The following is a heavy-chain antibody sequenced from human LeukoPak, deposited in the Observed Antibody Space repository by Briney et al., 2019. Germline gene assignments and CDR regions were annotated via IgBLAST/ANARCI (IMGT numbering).Heavy chain of an antibody. Sequence: GGSLRLSCAASGFTFSSYAMHWVRQAPGKGLEWVAVISYDGSNKYYADSVKGRFTISRDNSKNTLYLQMNSLRAEDTAVYYCARGAPNGVIVVVITTDYWGQGTLVTVSS. CDR3: ARGAPNGVIVVVITTDY. J-gene: IGHJ4*02. CDR2: ISYDGSNK. CDR1: GFTFSSYA. D-gene: IGHD3-22*01. V-gene: IGHV3-30-3*01.